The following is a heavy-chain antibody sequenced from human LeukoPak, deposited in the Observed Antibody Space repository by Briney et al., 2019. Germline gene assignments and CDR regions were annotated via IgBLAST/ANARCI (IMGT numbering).Heavy chain of an antibody. CDR1: GYSFTSNW. V-gene: IGHV5-51*01. CDR2: IFPGDSDT. CDR3: ARPGTTGPTF. D-gene: IGHD1-1*01. J-gene: IGHJ4*02. Sequence: GASLQISCKGSGYSFTSNWIGWVRPLPGKGLEWMGIIFPGDSDTRYRPSFQGQVTISADKSISTAYLQWSSLKVSDYAMYYCARPGTTGPTFWGQGTLVTVSS.